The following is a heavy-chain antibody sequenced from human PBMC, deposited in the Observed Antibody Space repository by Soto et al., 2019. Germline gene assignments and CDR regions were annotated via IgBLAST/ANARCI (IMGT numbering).Heavy chain of an antibody. J-gene: IGHJ4*02. V-gene: IGHV5-51*01. CDR1: GYSFTSYW. D-gene: IGHD2-2*01. CDR2: ISPGDSDS. Sequence: GESLKISCKGSGYSFTSYWNGWVRQMRGKGLERMGIISPGDSDSRYSPSFQGPVTISADKSISTAYLQWSSLKASDTAMYYCARHADIVVVPAATGLDYWGQGTLVTVSS. CDR3: ARHADIVVVPAATGLDY.